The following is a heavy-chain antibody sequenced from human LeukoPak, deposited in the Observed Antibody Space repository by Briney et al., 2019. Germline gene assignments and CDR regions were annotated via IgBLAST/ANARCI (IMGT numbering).Heavy chain of an antibody. D-gene: IGHD6-6*01. CDR1: EFTFSDYT. Sequence: PGGSLRLSCAASEFTFSDYTINWVRQAPGKGLEWVSVISSSSSYTYYADSVRGRFTISRDNAKNSLFLQMNSLRAEDTAVYYCARVGGSSSRWFDPWGQGTLVTVSS. V-gene: IGHV3-21*01. CDR3: ARVGGSSSRWFDP. J-gene: IGHJ5*02. CDR2: ISSSSSYT.